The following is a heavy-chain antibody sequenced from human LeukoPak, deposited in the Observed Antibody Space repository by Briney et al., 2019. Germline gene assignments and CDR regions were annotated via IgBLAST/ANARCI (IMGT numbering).Heavy chain of an antibody. D-gene: IGHD6-13*01. CDR1: GLTFSDCY. Sequence: GGSLRLSCAASGLTFSDCYMTWIRQAPGKGLEWVSYISGSSGYTNYADSVKGRFTISRDNARNSLYLQMNSLRAEDTAVYYCARGVAAAGTRWFDPWGQGTLVTVSS. CDR3: ARGVAAAGTRWFDP. V-gene: IGHV3-11*03. CDR2: ISGSSGYT. J-gene: IGHJ5*02.